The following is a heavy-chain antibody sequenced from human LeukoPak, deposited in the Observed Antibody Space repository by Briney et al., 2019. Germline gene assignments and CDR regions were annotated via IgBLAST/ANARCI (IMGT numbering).Heavy chain of an antibody. CDR2: IIPIFGTA. D-gene: IGHD6-19*01. CDR3: ARYRWWSSGWSLTFDP. V-gene: IGHV1-69*13. Sequence: GASVKVSCKASGGTFSSYAISWVRQAPGQGFEWMGGIIPIFGTANYAQKFQGRVTITADESTSTAYMELSSLRSEDTAVYYCARYRWWSSGWSLTFDPWGQGTLVTVSS. CDR1: GGTFSSYA. J-gene: IGHJ5*02.